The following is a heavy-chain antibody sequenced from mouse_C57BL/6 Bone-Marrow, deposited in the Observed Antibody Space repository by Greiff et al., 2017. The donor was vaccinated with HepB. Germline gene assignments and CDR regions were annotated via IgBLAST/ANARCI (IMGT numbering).Heavy chain of an antibody. V-gene: IGHV7-1*01. D-gene: IGHD3-2*02. J-gene: IGHJ3*01. CDR1: GFTFSDFY. Sequence: EVHLVESGGGLVQSGRSLRLSCATSGFTFSDFYMEWVRQAPGKGLEWIAASRNKANDYTTEYSASVKGRFIVSRDTSQSILYLQMNALRAEDTAIYYCARDDLRLRFAYWGQGTLVTVSA. CDR3: ARDDLRLRFAY. CDR2: SRNKANDYTT.